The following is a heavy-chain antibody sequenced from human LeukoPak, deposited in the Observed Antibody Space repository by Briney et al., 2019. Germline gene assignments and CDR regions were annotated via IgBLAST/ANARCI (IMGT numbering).Heavy chain of an antibody. CDR1: GFTFSSYW. CDR2: IYYSGST. V-gene: IGHV4-59*01. Sequence: GSLRLSCAASGFTFSSYWMSWIRQPPGKGLEWIGYIYYSGSTNYNPSLKSRVTISVDTSKNQFSLKLSSVTAADTAVYYCARGSSSWYYYYYYMDVWGKGTTVTISS. CDR3: ARGSSSWYYYYYYMDV. J-gene: IGHJ6*03. D-gene: IGHD6-13*01.